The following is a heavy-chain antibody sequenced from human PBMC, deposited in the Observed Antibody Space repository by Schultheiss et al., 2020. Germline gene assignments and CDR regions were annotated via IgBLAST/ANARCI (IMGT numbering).Heavy chain of an antibody. D-gene: IGHD2-8*01. CDR1: GFTFSSYS. V-gene: IGHV3-7*03. CDR2: IKPDGSEK. CDR3: TTDIIPMVYAAQSFDH. J-gene: IGHJ4*02. Sequence: GESLRLSCAASGFTFSSYSMNWVRQAPGKGLEWVANIKPDGSEKYYVDSVKGRFTISRDNAMNSLYLQMNSLKIDDTAVYYCTTDIIPMVYAAQSFDHWGTGTLVTVS.